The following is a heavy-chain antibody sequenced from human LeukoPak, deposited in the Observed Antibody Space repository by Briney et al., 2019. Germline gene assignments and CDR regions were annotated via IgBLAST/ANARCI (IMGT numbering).Heavy chain of an antibody. CDR2: INHSGST. J-gene: IGHJ4*02. D-gene: IGHD3-3*01. Sequence: SETLSLTCAVSGWSFSGYYWSGMRQPPRKEVEGMGGINHSGSTNYNPSLQSRVAISVDTPKHQYFLMQGSVTAADTTAGYCARADDYDFWSGYTNAFDYWGQGTLVTVSS. CDR1: GWSFSGYY. CDR3: ARADDYDFWSGYTNAFDY. V-gene: IGHV4-34*01.